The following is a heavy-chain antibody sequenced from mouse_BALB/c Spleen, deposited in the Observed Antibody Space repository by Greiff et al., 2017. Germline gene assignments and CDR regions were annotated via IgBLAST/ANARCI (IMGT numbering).Heavy chain of an antibody. CDR2: ISSGGSYT. V-gene: IGHV5-6-4*01. CDR1: GFTFSSYT. J-gene: IGHJ4*01. D-gene: IGHD1-1*01. CDR3: TRDNYYAAMDY. Sequence: EVKLVESGGGLVKPGGSLKLSCAASGFTFSSYTMSWVRQTPEKRLEWVATISSGGSYTYYPDSVKGRFTISRDNAKNTLYLQMSSLKSEDTAMYYCTRDNYYAAMDYWGQGTSVTVSS.